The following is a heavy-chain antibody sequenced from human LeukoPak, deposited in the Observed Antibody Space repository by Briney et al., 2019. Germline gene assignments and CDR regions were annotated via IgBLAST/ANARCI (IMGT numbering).Heavy chain of an antibody. CDR3: ARVGGHSGTYYDGFDI. CDR1: GDSVSSNSAT. D-gene: IGHD1-26*01. V-gene: IGHV6-1*01. CDR2: TYSRSKWYN. Sequence: SQTLSLTCAISGDSVSSNSATRNWIRQSPSRGLEWLGRTYSRSKWYNEYAVSVRSRITINPDTSKNQFSLQLNSVTPEDTAVYYYARVGGHSGTYYDGFDIWGQGTMVTVSS. J-gene: IGHJ3*02.